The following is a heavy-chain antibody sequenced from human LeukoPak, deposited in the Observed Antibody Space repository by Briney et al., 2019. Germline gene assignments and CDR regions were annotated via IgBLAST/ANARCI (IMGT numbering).Heavy chain of an antibody. Sequence: SSETLSLTCTVSGDSISSYYWNWIRQPPGKGLEWIGFIYYSGSTNYNPSLKSRVTISVDTPKNQFSLKLSSVTAADTAVYYCARVAGVEVAPATSYWGQGTLVTVSS. CDR1: GDSISSYY. CDR2: IYYSGST. J-gene: IGHJ4*02. CDR3: ARVAGVEVAPATSY. D-gene: IGHD2-15*01. V-gene: IGHV4-59*08.